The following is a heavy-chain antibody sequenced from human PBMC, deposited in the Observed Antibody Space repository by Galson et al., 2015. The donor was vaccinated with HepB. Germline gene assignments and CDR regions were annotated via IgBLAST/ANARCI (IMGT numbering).Heavy chain of an antibody. CDR3: ARYQGESWPIYYYYYGMDV. Sequence: QAPGKGLEWVSSISSSSSYIYYADSVKGRFTISRDNAKNSLYLQMNSLRAEDTAVYYCARYQGESWPIYYYYYGMDVWGQGTTVTVSS. V-gene: IGHV3-21*01. D-gene: IGHD3-16*01. J-gene: IGHJ6*02. CDR2: ISSSSSYI.